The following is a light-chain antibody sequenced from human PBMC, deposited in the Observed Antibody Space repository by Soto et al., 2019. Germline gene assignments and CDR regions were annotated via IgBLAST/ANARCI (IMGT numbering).Light chain of an antibody. CDR3: VSYTSDDVLYV. CDR1: NSDIGIYDF. CDR2: EVS. Sequence: QSALTQPASVSGTPGQSITISCTGSNSDIGIYDFVSWYQHHPGKAPKLIVYEVSHRPSGVSNRFSGYKSGNTASLTISGLQSEDEADYYCVSYTSDDVLYVFGTGTKLTVL. V-gene: IGLV2-14*01. J-gene: IGLJ1*01.